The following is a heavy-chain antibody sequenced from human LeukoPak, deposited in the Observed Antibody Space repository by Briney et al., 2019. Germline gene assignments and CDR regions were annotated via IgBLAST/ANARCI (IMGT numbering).Heavy chain of an antibody. D-gene: IGHD3-10*01. CDR3: VKWGFGELYFDY. J-gene: IGHJ4*02. V-gene: IGHV3-9*03. CDR2: ISWNSGSI. CDR1: GFTFDDYA. Sequence: GGSLRLSCAASGFTFDDYAMHWVRQAPGKGLDWVSGISWNSGSIGYADSVKGRFTISRDNAKNSLYLQMNSLRAEDMALYYCVKWGFGELYFDYWGQGTLVTVSS.